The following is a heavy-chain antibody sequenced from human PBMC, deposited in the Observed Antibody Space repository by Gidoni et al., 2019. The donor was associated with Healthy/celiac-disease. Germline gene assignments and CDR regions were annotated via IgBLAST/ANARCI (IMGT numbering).Heavy chain of an antibody. Sequence: QVQLVESGGGVGQPGRSLRLSCAASGFTFSSYAMHWVRQAPGKGLEWVAVISYDGSNKYYADSVKGRFTISRDNSKNTLYLQMNSLRAEDTAVYYCARGADIVVVPAAIVDPWGQGTLVTVSS. CDR3: ARGADIVVVPAAIVDP. D-gene: IGHD2-2*02. CDR1: GFTFSSYA. V-gene: IGHV3-30-3*01. J-gene: IGHJ5*02. CDR2: ISYDGSNK.